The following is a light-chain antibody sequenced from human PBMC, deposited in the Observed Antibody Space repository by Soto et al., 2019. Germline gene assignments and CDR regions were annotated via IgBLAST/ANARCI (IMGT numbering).Light chain of an antibody. J-gene: IGKJ5*01. CDR1: QSVTSNY. V-gene: IGKV3-20*01. CDR2: GAS. Sequence: EIVLTQSPCTLSLSPGXXAXLXXXASQSVTSNYLAWYQQKPGQAPRLLIYGASNRATGIPERFSGSGSGTDFTLTISRLEPQDSAMYYCQQYVISVTFGQGTRLEIK. CDR3: QQYVISVT.